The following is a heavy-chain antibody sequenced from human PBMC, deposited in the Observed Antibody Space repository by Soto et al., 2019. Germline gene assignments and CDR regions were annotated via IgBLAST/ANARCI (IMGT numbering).Heavy chain of an antibody. J-gene: IGHJ4*02. V-gene: IGHV4-59*01. CDR3: ARGTVITFGGVTEFDY. D-gene: IGHD3-16*01. CDR1: GGSISSYY. CDR2: IYYSGST. Sequence: PSETLSLTCTVSGGSISSYYWSWIRQPPGKGLEWIGYIYYSGSTNYNPSLKSRVTISVDTSKNQFSLKLSSVTAADTAVYYCARGTVITFGGVTEFDYWGQRTLVTVSS.